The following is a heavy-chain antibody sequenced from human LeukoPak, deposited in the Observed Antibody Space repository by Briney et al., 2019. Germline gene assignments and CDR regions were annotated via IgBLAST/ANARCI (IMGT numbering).Heavy chain of an antibody. Sequence: PGRSLRLSCAASGFTFSSYGMHWVRQAPGKGLEWVAVIWYDGSNKYYADSVKGRFTISRDNSKNTLYLQMNSLRAEDTAVYYCARVYYYGSGSYYNPKENYYYYGMDVWGQGTTVTVSS. CDR3: ARVYYYGSGSYYNPKENYYYYGMDV. CDR2: IWYDGSNK. D-gene: IGHD3-10*01. V-gene: IGHV3-33*01. CDR1: GFTFSSYG. J-gene: IGHJ6*02.